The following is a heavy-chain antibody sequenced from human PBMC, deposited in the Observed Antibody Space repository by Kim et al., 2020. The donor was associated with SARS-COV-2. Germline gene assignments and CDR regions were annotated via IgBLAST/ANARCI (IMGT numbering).Heavy chain of an antibody. J-gene: IGHJ4*02. CDR2: ISSSSSYI. V-gene: IGHV3-21*01. D-gene: IGHD2-15*01. Sequence: GGSLRLSCAASGFTFSSYSMNWVRQAPGKGLEWVSSISSSSSYIYYADSVKGRFTISRDNAKNSLYLQMNSLRAEDTAVYYCARDPFMVVVAATQDYWGQGTLVTVSS. CDR3: ARDPFMVVVAATQDY. CDR1: GFTFSSYS.